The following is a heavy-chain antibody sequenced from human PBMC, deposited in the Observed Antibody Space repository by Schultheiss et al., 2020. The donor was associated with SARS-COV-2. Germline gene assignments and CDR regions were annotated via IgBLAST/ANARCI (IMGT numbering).Heavy chain of an antibody. J-gene: IGHJ6*02. CDR1: GGSISSYY. V-gene: IGHV4-59*01. Sequence: SETLSLTCTVSGGSISSYYWSWIRQPPGKGLEWIGYIYYSGSTNYNPSLKSRVTISVDTSKNQFSLKLSSVTAADTAVYYCARSRGSYRSYYYYGMDVWGQGTTVTVSS. D-gene: IGHD1-26*01. CDR2: IYYSGST. CDR3: ARSRGSYRSYYYYGMDV.